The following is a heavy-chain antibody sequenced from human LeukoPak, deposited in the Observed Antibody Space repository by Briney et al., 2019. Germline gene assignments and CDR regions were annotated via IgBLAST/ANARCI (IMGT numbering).Heavy chain of an antibody. CDR3: TTYYDSSGYAPYAFDI. CDR2: IKSKTDGGTT. V-gene: IGHV3-15*01. CDR1: GFTFSNAW. J-gene: IGHJ3*02. Sequence: GGSLRLSCAASGFTFSNAWMSWVRQAPGKGLGWVGRIKSKTDGGTTDYAAPVKGRFTISRDDSKNTLYLQMNRLKTEDTAVYYCTTYYDSSGYAPYAFDIWGQGTMVTVSS. D-gene: IGHD3-22*01.